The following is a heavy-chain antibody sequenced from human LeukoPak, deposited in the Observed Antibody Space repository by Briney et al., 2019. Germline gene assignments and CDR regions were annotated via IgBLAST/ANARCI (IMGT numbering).Heavy chain of an antibody. J-gene: IGHJ1*01. CDR2: IKSDGST. Sequence: GGSLRLSCAPSGFTFSTYWMQWARQAPGKGLVWVSRIKSDGSTNYADSVKGRFTISRDNAKNTLSLQMNSLRPGDTGVYYCARAPSEIGGYYPEYFRHWGQGTLVTVSS. V-gene: IGHV3-74*01. CDR1: GFTFSTYW. D-gene: IGHD3-3*01. CDR3: ARAPSEIGGYYPEYFRH.